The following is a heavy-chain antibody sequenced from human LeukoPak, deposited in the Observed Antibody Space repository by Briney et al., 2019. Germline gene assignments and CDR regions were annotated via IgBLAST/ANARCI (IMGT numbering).Heavy chain of an antibody. D-gene: IGHD3-3*01. CDR3: AGGYDFWSGYYSNAFDI. CDR1: GGSFSSATYY. Sequence: PSQTLSLTCTVSGGSFSSATYYWTWIRQPAGKGLEWIGRISPSGSTNYNPSLKSRVTISVDASKNQFSLKLSSMTAADTAVYYCAGGYDFWSGYYSNAFDIWGQGTMVTVSS. CDR2: ISPSGST. V-gene: IGHV4-61*02. J-gene: IGHJ3*02.